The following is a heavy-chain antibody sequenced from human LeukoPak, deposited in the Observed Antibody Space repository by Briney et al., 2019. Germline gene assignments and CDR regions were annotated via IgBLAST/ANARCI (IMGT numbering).Heavy chain of an antibody. V-gene: IGHV4-34*01. J-gene: IGHJ4*02. CDR2: INHSGST. CDR1: GGSFSAYY. Sequence: PSETLSLTCAVYGGSFSAYYWTWIRQPPGKGLEWIGEINHSGSTNYNPSLKSRLTISLDTSKNQFSLNLRSVTAADTAVYYCARDGCYSTSCSDYWGQGTLVTVSS. D-gene: IGHD2-2*01. CDR3: ARDGCYSTSCSDY.